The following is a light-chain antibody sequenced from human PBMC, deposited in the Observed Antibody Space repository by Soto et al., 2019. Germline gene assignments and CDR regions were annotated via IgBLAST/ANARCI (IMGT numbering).Light chain of an antibody. CDR2: GGS. V-gene: IGKV1-39*01. Sequence: DIQMTQSPSSLSASVGDRVTIPCRASQTISSYLNWYQQKPGQAPKLLIYGGSSLQSGVPSRFSGSGSGTDFTLTISSLQPEDAATYYCQQTYTGPLTFGGGTKVQIK. CDR3: QQTYTGPLT. J-gene: IGKJ4*01. CDR1: QTISSY.